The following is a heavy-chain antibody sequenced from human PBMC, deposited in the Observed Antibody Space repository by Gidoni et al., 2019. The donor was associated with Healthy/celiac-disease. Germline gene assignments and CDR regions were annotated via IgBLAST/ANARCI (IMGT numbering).Heavy chain of an antibody. J-gene: IGHJ6*02. CDR1: GGSISSSSYY. CDR3: ASIFYSGLWFGERPYGMDV. Sequence: QLQLQESGPGLVQPSETLSLTCTVSGGSISSSSYYWGGIRQPPGKGLEWIGSIYYSGSTYYNPSLKSRVTISVDTSKNQFSLKLSSVTAADTAVYYCASIFYSGLWFGERPYGMDVWGQGTTVTVSS. D-gene: IGHD3-10*01. CDR2: IYYSGST. V-gene: IGHV4-39*01.